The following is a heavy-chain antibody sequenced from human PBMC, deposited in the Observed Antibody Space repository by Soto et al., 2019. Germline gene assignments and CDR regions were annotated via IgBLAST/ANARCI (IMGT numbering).Heavy chain of an antibody. CDR2: ISSSGSTI. V-gene: IGHV3-11*01. Sequence: GGSLRLCCAASGFTFSDYYMSWIRQAPGKGLEWVSYISSSGSTIYYADSVKGRFTISRDNAKNSLYLQMNSLRAEDTAVYYCARSRTTVTAFDIWGQGTMVTGSS. CDR1: GFTFSDYY. D-gene: IGHD4-17*01. J-gene: IGHJ3*02. CDR3: ARSRTTVTAFDI.